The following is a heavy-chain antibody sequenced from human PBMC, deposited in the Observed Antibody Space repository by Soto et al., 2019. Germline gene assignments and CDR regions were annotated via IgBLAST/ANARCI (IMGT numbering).Heavy chain of an antibody. CDR1: GFSFSSYW. V-gene: IGHV3-74*01. D-gene: IGHD3-9*01. CDR2: INTDGSST. CDR3: ARSPGGYYID. J-gene: IGHJ3*01. Sequence: SLRLSCADSGFSFSSYWMHWVRQGPGKGLVWVARINTDGSSTNYADSVKGRFTISRDNAKNTLYLQMNSLRAEDTAVYYCARSPGGYYIDWGQGTMVTVS.